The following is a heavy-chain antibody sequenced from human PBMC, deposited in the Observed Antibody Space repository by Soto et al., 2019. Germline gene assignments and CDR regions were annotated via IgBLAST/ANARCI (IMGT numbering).Heavy chain of an antibody. Sequence: QVQLQESGPGLVKPSQTLSLTCTVSGGSISTGDNYWSWIRQSAGRGLEWIGYIYYTGNTYYNPSLESRLSIAVDTSTNQFSLKLSYVTVADTAVYFWARDPFDGMDVWGQGITVTVS. V-gene: IGHV4-30-4*01. CDR2: IYYTGNT. CDR3: ARDPFDGMDV. J-gene: IGHJ6*02. CDR1: GGSISTGDNY.